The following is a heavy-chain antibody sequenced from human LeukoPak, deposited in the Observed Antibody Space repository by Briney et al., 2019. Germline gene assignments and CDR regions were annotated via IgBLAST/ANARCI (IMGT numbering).Heavy chain of an antibody. V-gene: IGHV1-18*01. CDR1: GYTFTSYG. J-gene: IGHJ5*02. CDR2: ISAYNGST. Sequence: ASVKVSCKASGYTFTSYGISGVRQAPGQGLEWMGWISAYNGSTNYAQRFQGRVTMTTDTSTSTAYMELRSLRSDDAAVYYCARDLGDIVVVPAAISLPWGQGTLVTVSS. D-gene: IGHD2-2*01. CDR3: ARDLGDIVVVPAAISLP.